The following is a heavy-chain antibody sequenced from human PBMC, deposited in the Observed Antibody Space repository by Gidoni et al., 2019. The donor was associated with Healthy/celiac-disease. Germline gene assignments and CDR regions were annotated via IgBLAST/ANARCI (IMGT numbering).Heavy chain of an antibody. V-gene: IGHV3-48*03. CDR1: GFTFCSYE. CDR3: AALDDYGTGYFDY. Sequence: EVQLVESGGGLVQPGGSLRLSCASSGFTFCSYEMNWVRQAPGKGLEWVSYISSSGSTIYYADSVKGRFTISRDNAKNSLYLQMNSLRAEDTAVYYCAALDDYGTGYFDYWGQGTLVTVSS. D-gene: IGHD4-17*01. J-gene: IGHJ4*02. CDR2: ISSSGSTI.